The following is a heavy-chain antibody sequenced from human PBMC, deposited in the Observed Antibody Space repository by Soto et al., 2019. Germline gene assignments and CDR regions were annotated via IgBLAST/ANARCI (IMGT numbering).Heavy chain of an antibody. J-gene: IGHJ4*02. CDR1: GGSFSGYY. CDR3: ARDKITGLFDY. V-gene: IGHV4-34*01. D-gene: IGHD2-8*02. Sequence: QVQLQQWGAGLLKLSETLSLTCAVYGGSFSGYYWTWIRQPSGTGLEWIGEINHSGSTNYNPSLKSRVTISVDTSKNQFSLKLTSVTAADTAVYYCARDKITGLFDYWGQGTLVTVSS. CDR2: INHSGST.